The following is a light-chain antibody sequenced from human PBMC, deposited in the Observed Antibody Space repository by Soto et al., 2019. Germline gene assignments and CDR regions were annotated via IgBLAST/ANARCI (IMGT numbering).Light chain of an antibody. V-gene: IGLV1-40*01. CDR1: SSNIGAGYD. Sequence: QSVLTQPPSVSGAPGQRVTISCTGSSSNIGAGYDVHWYQQFPGTAPKLLIFVNNNRPSGVPDRFSGSKSGTSASLAITGLQAEDEADYYCQSYDSLSDSGVFGGGTKLTVL. CDR3: QSYDSLSDSGV. CDR2: VNN. J-gene: IGLJ3*02.